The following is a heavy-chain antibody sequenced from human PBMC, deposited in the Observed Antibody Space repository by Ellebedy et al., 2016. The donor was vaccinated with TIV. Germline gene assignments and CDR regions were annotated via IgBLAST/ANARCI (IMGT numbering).Heavy chain of an antibody. J-gene: IGHJ4*02. Sequence: MPGGSLRLSCSVSGGSVSSTRYYRAWIRQPPGKGLEYIGSVYYSGSPYYNPSFKSRVTLSADTSKNQFSLNLRTVTAADTAVYYCARTDPWQPIDDWGQGTLVSVSS. D-gene: IGHD2-21*02. CDR1: GGSVSSTRYY. CDR3: ARTDPWQPIDD. V-gene: IGHV4-39*01. CDR2: VYYSGSP.